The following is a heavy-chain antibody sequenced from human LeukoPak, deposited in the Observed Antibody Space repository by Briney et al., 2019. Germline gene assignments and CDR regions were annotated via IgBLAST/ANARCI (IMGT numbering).Heavy chain of an antibody. CDR3: AKDSGVSDFWSGYYMTHPHNWFDP. CDR1: GFTFSSYA. Sequence: GGSLRLSCAASGFTFSSYAMHWVRQAPGKGLEWVAVISYDGSNKYYADSVKGRFTISRDNSKNTLYLQMNSLRAEDTAVYYCAKDSGVSDFWSGYYMTHPHNWFDPWGQGTLVTVSS. J-gene: IGHJ5*02. V-gene: IGHV3-30-3*01. CDR2: ISYDGSNK. D-gene: IGHD3-3*01.